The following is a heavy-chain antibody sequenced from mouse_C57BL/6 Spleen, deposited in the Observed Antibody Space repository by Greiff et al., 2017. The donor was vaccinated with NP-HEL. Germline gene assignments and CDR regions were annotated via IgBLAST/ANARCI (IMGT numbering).Heavy chain of an antibody. Sequence: VQLQQSGAELVKPGASVKLSCKASGYTFTEYTIHWVKQRPGQGLEWIGWFYPGSGSINDNEKFKDKATLTADKSSSTAYMELSRLTSEDSAVYFCARHEEAGITTVPYYFDYWGQGTTLTVSS. CDR3: ARHEEAGITTVPYYFDY. CDR2: FYPGSGSI. J-gene: IGHJ2*01. D-gene: IGHD1-1*01. V-gene: IGHV1-62-2*01. CDR1: GYTFTEYT.